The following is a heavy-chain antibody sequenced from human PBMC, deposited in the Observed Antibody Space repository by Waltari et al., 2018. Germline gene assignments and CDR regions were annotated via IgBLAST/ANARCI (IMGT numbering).Heavy chain of an antibody. CDR1: GYTFTSYG. CDR2: ISAYNGNT. Sequence: QVQLVQSGAEVKKPGASVKVSCKASGYTFTSYGISWVRQAPGQGLEWMGWISAYNGNTNYAQKLQGRVTMTTDTSTSTAYMELRSLRSDDTAVYYCARVSLEDIVVVPAAINSDYWGQGTLVTVSS. J-gene: IGHJ4*02. V-gene: IGHV1-18*01. CDR3: ARVSLEDIVVVPAAINSDY. D-gene: IGHD2-2*01.